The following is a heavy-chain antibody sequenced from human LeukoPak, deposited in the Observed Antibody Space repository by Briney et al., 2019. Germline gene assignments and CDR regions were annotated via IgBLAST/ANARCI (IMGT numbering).Heavy chain of an antibody. Sequence: SETLSLTCAVYGGSSSGYYWSWIRQPPGKGLEWIGEINHSGSTNYNPSLKSRVTISVDTSKNQFSLKLSSVTAADTAVYYCARGRSGTPYFDYWGQGTLVTVSS. V-gene: IGHV4-34*01. CDR2: INHSGST. J-gene: IGHJ4*02. CDR3: ARGRSGTPYFDY. CDR1: GGSSSGYY. D-gene: IGHD1-26*01.